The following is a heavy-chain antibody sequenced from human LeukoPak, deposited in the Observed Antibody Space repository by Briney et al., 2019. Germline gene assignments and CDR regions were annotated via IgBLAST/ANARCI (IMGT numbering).Heavy chain of an antibody. CDR3: ARGPPNWGYDY. V-gene: IGHV1-8*01. J-gene: IGHJ4*02. D-gene: IGHD7-27*01. CDR2: MSPNSGNT. CDR1: GYTFTSYD. Sequence: ASVKVSCKASGYTFTSYDINWVRQATGQGPEWMGWMSPNSGNTGYAQKFQGRVTMTRSTSMSTAYMELSSLRSEDTAVYYCARGPPNWGYDYWGQGTLVTISS.